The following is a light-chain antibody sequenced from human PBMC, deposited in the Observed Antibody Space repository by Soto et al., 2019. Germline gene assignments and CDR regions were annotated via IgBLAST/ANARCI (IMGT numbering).Light chain of an antibody. CDR1: SSNIGAGYD. CDR3: QSYDNSLSGFYV. CDR2: GNI. Sequence: QSALTQPPSVSAAPGQRVTISRTGSSSNIGAGYDIHWYQQPPGTAPKLLIYGNINRPSGVPDRFSGSKSGTSASLAITGLQAEDEADYYCQSYDNSLSGFYVVVTGTKVTV. J-gene: IGLJ1*01. V-gene: IGLV1-40*01.